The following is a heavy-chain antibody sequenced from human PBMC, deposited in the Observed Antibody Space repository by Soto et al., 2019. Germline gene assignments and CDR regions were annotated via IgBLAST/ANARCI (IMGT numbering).Heavy chain of an antibody. CDR1: GYSFTSYW. Sequence: GESLKISCKGSGYSFTSYWIGWVRQMPGKGLEWMGIIYPGDSDTRYSPSFQGRFTISRDNSKNTLYLQMNSLRAEDTAVYYCAKDNSSGFDHWGQGTLVTVSS. CDR2: IYPGDSDT. CDR3: AKDNSSGFDH. D-gene: IGHD6-19*01. V-gene: IGHV5-51*01. J-gene: IGHJ4*02.